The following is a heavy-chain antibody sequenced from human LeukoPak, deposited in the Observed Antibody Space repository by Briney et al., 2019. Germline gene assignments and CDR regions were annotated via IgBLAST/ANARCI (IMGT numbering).Heavy chain of an antibody. CDR2: ISWNSGSI. CDR1: GFTFEDYA. J-gene: IGHJ4*02. Sequence: GRSLRLSCAASGFTFEDYAMRWVRQAPGKGLEWVAGISWNSGSIVYADSVKGRFTISRDNAKNSLYLQMNSLRAEDTALYYCAKDTGVGLLSQIFDISGQGTPVTVPS. CDR3: AKDTGVGLLSQIFDI. V-gene: IGHV3-9*01. D-gene: IGHD2-8*01.